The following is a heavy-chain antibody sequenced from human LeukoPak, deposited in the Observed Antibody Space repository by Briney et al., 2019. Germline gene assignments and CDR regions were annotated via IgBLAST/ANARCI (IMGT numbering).Heavy chain of an antibody. Sequence: GGSLILSCAASGFTFSSYSMNWVRQAPGKGLEWVSSISSSSSYIYYADSVKGRFTISRDNAKNSLYLQMNSLRAEDTAVYYCARLGSFYCSGGSCSLGWFDPWGQGTLVTVSS. J-gene: IGHJ5*02. V-gene: IGHV3-21*01. CDR2: ISSSSSYI. CDR1: GFTFSSYS. D-gene: IGHD2-15*01. CDR3: ARLGSFYCSGGSCSLGWFDP.